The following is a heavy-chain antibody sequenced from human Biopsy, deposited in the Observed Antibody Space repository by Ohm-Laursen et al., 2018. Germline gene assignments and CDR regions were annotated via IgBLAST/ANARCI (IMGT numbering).Heavy chain of an antibody. D-gene: IGHD3-22*01. V-gene: IGHV1-46*01. CDR1: GYTFTSYY. CDR2: INPNNDNT. Sequence: VASVKVSCKASGYTFTSYYLHWVRQAPGQGLEWMGRINPNNDNTAYAQKFQGRITMTKDTSTSTVYMDLSSLTFDDSAVYYCARGPRGLVVITTTALYFDYWGQGNLVTVS. CDR3: ARGPRGLVVITTTALYFDY. J-gene: IGHJ4*02.